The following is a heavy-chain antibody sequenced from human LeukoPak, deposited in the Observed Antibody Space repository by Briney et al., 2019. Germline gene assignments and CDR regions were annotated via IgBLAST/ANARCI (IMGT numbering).Heavy chain of an antibody. CDR2: MYYTGST. CDR1: GGSISSGDYY. Sequence: NTSQTLSLTCTVSGGSISSGDYYWSWIRQPPGKGLEWIGYMYYTGSTFYNPSLKSRVTISVDTSKNQFSLKLSSVTAADTAVYYCARGGWHWFDPWGQGTLVTVSS. V-gene: IGHV4-30-4*08. CDR3: ARGGWHWFDP. J-gene: IGHJ5*02. D-gene: IGHD6-19*01.